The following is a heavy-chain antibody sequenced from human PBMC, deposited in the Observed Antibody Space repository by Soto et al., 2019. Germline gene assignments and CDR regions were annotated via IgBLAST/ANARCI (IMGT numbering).Heavy chain of an antibody. J-gene: IGHJ5*02. CDR2: IYHSGST. CDR1: GGSISSSNW. CDR3: VKVGSGWYMFSYRSLGWFDP. D-gene: IGHD6-19*01. V-gene: IGHV4-4*02. Sequence: PSETLSLTCAVSGGSISSSNWWSWVRQPPGKGLEWIGEIYHSGSTNYNPSLKSRVTISVDKSKNQFSLKLSSVTAADTAVYYCVKVGSGWYMFSYRSLGWFDPWGQGALVTVSS.